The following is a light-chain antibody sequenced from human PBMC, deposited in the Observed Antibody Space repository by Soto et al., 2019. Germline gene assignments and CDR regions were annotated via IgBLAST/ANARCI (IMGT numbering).Light chain of an antibody. J-gene: IGLJ2*01. CDR3: SSYAGRNIVV. V-gene: IGLV2-8*01. CDR1: SSDVGGYNY. CDR2: EVN. Sequence: QSALTQPPSASGSPGQSVTISCTGTSSDVGGYNYVSWYQQHPGKAPKLMIYEVNKRPSGVPDRFSGSKSGNTASLTVSGLQAEDVADYYCSSYAGRNIVVFGGGTKVTVL.